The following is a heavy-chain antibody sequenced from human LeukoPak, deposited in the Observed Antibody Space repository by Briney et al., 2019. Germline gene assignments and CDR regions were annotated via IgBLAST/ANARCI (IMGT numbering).Heavy chain of an antibody. CDR2: INSDGSST. CDR1: GFTFSSYW. CDR3: ENFVGSSTGCKYFNY. D-gene: IGHD2-2*01. J-gene: IGHJ4*02. V-gene: IGHV3-74*01. Sequence: GGSLRLSCAASGFTFSSYWMHWVRQAPGKGLVWVSRINSDGSSTTYADSVKGRFTISRDNAKNTLYLQMNSLRAEDTAVYYCENFVGSSTGCKYFNYWGREPRVP.